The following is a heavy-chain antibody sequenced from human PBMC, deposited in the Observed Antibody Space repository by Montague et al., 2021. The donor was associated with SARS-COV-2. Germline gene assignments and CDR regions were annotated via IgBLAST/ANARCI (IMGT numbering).Heavy chain of an antibody. CDR2: IYYGGTT. CDR1: GGSMMSPSFH. V-gene: IGHV4-39*01. Sequence: SETLSLTCTVSGGSMMSPSFHWDWIRQAPGKGLEWIGSIYYGGTTYFNPSLRSRVTLSVDTPRSQFSLELSSVTAADTAVYYCARRLTVCTGYADSVYFDYWGQGTLVTVSS. D-gene: IGHD2-8*02. J-gene: IGHJ4*02. CDR3: ARRLTVCTGYADSVYFDY.